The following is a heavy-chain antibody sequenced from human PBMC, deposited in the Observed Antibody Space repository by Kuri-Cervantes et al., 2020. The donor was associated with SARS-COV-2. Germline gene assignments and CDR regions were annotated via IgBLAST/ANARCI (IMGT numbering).Heavy chain of an antibody. V-gene: IGHV3-21*01. CDR1: GFTFSSYS. J-gene: IGHJ3*02. CDR3: ARDRPTRVVLGNAFDI. D-gene: IGHD2-2*01. CDR2: ISSSSSYI. Sequence: GESLKISCAAFGFTFSSYSMNWVRQAPGKGLEWVSSISSSSSYIYYADSVKGRFTISRDNAKNSLYLQMNSLRAEDTAVYYCARDRPTRVVLGNAFDIWGQGTMVTVSS.